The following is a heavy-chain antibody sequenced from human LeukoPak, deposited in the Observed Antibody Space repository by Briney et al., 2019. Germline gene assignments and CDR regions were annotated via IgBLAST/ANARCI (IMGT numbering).Heavy chain of an antibody. Sequence: PGGSLRLSCAASGFTFSSYGMHWVRQAPGKGLEWVAVISYDGSNKYYADSVKGRFTISRDNSKNTLYLQMNSLRAEDTAVYYCAREYSSSSGSVSDYWGQGTLVTVSS. CDR2: ISYDGSNK. D-gene: IGHD6-6*01. J-gene: IGHJ4*02. V-gene: IGHV3-30*03. CDR3: AREYSSSSGSVSDY. CDR1: GFTFSSYG.